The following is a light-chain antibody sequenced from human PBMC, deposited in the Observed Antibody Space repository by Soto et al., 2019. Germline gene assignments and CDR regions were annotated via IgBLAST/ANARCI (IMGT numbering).Light chain of an antibody. CDR3: QQLNGYPLT. J-gene: IGKJ4*01. CDR2: TAS. V-gene: IGKV1-9*01. Sequence: DIQLTQSPSFLSASVGDRVTITCRASQGISSYLAWYQQHPGKAPKLLIYTASTLQSGVPSRFSGSGSGTECTLTISSLQPEDFATYYCQQLNGYPLTFGGGTKFEIK. CDR1: QGISSY.